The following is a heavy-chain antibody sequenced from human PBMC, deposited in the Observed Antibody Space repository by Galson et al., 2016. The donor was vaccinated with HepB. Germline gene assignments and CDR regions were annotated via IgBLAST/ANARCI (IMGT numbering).Heavy chain of an antibody. V-gene: IGHV3-23*01. J-gene: IGHJ5*01. CDR1: GFTFSFSNYA. CDR3: AIDSVGGPKSNFPDS. Sequence: SLRLSCAASGFTFSFSNYAMTWVRQAPGQGLEWVSAINDTPDRTYYADSVKGRFTIYRDNSKSTVFLQMSSLRAEDTAVYYCAIDSVGGPKSNFPDSWGQGTLVTVSS. CDR2: INDTPDRT. D-gene: IGHD4-23*01.